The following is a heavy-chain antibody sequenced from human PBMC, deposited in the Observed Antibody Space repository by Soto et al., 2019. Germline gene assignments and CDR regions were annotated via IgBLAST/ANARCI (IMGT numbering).Heavy chain of an antibody. V-gene: IGHV3-30*19. Sequence: QVQLVESGGGVVQPGTSLRVSCVGSGFTFRSYVIHWVRQAPGKGLEWVALTSYDGSDKYYGDSGRGRFTNSRDNSRKTVDLQMDSLRLEETALYYCARWGTTGGLDVWGQGTLVSVSS. D-gene: IGHD3-16*01. CDR3: ARWGTTGGLDV. CDR2: TSYDGSDK. CDR1: GFTFRSYV. J-gene: IGHJ1*01.